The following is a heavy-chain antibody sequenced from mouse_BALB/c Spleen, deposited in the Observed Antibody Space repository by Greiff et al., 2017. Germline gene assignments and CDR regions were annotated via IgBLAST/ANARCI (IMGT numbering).Heavy chain of an antibody. D-gene: IGHD2-4*01. CDR2: ISTYYGDA. Sequence: QVQLQQSGAELVRPGVSVKISCKGSGYTFTDYAMHWVKQSHAKSLEWIGVISTYYGDASYNQKFKGKATMTVDKSSSTAYMELARLTSEDSAIYYCARRNYAGFAYWGQGTLVTVSA. CDR3: ARRNYAGFAY. CDR1: GYTFTDYA. V-gene: IGHV1S137*01. J-gene: IGHJ3*01.